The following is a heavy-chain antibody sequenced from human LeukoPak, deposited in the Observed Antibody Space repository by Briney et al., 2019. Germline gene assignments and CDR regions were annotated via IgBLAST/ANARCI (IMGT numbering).Heavy chain of an antibody. Sequence: LGASVKVSCKASGYTFTSYDINWVRQATGQGREWMGWMNPNSGNTGYAPKFQGRVTMTRNTSISTAYMELSSLRSEDTAVYYCARVHSKRAMIVPRRWFDPWGQGTLVTVSS. V-gene: IGHV1-8*01. CDR2: MNPNSGNT. D-gene: IGHD3-22*01. CDR3: ARVHSKRAMIVPRRWFDP. J-gene: IGHJ5*02. CDR1: GYTFTSYD.